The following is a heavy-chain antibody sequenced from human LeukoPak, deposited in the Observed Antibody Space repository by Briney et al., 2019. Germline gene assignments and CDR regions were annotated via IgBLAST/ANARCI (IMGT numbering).Heavy chain of an antibody. CDR2: ISGSGGST. V-gene: IGHV3-23*01. D-gene: IGHD6-19*01. Sequence: GGSLRLSCAASGFIFSNYAMSWVRQAPGKRREWVSAISGSGGSTYYADSVKGRFTISRDNSKNTLYLQMNSLRAEDTAVYYCAKDGQWLVRGNNWFDPWGQGTRVTVSS. CDR3: AKDGQWLVRGNNWFDP. J-gene: IGHJ5*02. CDR1: GFIFSNYA.